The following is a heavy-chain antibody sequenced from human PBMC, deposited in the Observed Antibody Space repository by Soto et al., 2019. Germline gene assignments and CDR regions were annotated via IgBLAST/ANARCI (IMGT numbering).Heavy chain of an antibody. CDR1: GFTFSSYG. D-gene: IGHD6-13*01. V-gene: IGHV3-30*18. Sequence: GGSLRLSCAASGFTFSSYGMHWVRQAPGKGLEWVAVISYDGSNKYYADSVKGRFTISRDNSKNTLYLQMNSLRAEDTAVYYCAKDQGKGIAAAKSSYYYCYGKDVWSQGTTVTVSS. CDR2: ISYDGSNK. J-gene: IGHJ6*02. CDR3: AKDQGKGIAAAKSSYYYCYGKDV.